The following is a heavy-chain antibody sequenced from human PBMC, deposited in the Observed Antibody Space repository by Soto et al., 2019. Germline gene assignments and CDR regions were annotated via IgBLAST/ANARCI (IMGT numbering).Heavy chain of an antibody. Sequence: SETLSLTCTVSGGSISSSSYYWGWIRQLPGKGLEWIGSIFYSGSTYYNPSPRSRVTIYIDSSKNQFSLKLSSVTAADTAVYYCARHLVVAATTYNWFDLWGQGTLVTVSS. J-gene: IGHJ5*02. CDR2: IFYSGST. V-gene: IGHV4-39*01. D-gene: IGHD2-15*01. CDR3: ARHLVVAATTYNWFDL. CDR1: GGSISSSSYY.